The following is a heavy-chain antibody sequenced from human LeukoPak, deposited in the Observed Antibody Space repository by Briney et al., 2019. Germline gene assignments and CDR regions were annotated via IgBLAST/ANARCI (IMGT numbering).Heavy chain of an antibody. CDR1: GGSISSYC. Sequence: PSETLSLTCTVSGGSISSYCWSWIRQPPGKGLEWIGYIYYNETTNYNPSLKSRVTISVDTSKNHFSLKLSSVTAADTAVYYCARSAYGSRWYSSDYWGQGTLVTVSP. D-gene: IGHD6-13*01. CDR3: ARSAYGSRWYSSDY. J-gene: IGHJ4*02. CDR2: IYYNETT. V-gene: IGHV4-59*08.